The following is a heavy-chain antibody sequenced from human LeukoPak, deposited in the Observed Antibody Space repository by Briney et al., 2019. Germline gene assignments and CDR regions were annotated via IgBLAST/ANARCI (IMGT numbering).Heavy chain of an antibody. J-gene: IGHJ4*02. V-gene: IGHV3-23*01. CDR2: ISGSGGST. D-gene: IGHD2-15*01. CDR3: EAARGYCSGGSCSDY. Sequence: GGSLRLSCAASGFTFSSYAMSWVRQAPGKGLEWVSAISGSGGSTYYADSVKGRFTISRDNSKNTLYLQMNSLRAEDTAVYYCEAARGYCSGGSCSDYWGQGTLVTVSS. CDR1: GFTFSSYA.